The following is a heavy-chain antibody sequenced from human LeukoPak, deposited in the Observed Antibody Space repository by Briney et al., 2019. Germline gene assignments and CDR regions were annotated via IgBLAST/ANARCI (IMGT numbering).Heavy chain of an antibody. CDR1: GFTFSIYG. CDR3: AKEIDTLGTNAFDI. D-gene: IGHD2-15*01. J-gene: IGHJ3*02. V-gene: IGHV3-43*02. Sequence: LAGRSLRLSCAASGFTFSIYGMHWVRQAPGKGLEWVSLISGDGGSTYYADSVRGRFTISRDNSKNSLYLQMDSLRTEDTAFYYCAKEIDTLGTNAFDIWGQGTMVTVSS. CDR2: ISGDGGST.